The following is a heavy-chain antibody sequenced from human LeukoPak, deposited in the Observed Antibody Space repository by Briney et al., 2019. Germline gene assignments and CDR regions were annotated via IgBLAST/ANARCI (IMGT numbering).Heavy chain of an antibody. V-gene: IGHV4-59*01. CDR3: ARAVDLVATIQVNWFDP. Sequence: SETLSLTCTVSGGSISSYYWSWIRQPPGKGLEWIGYIYYSGSTNYNPSLKSRVTISVDTSKNQFSLKLSSVTAADTAVYYCARAVDLVATIQVNWFDPWGQGTLVTVSS. CDR2: IYYSGST. D-gene: IGHD5-12*01. CDR1: GGSISSYY. J-gene: IGHJ5*02.